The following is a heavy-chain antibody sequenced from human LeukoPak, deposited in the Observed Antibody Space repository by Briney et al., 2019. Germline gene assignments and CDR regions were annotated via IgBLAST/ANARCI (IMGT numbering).Heavy chain of an antibody. J-gene: IGHJ6*02. CDR3: ARDTGGMHSSSWYGDYYYYGMDV. V-gene: IGHV4-39*07. CDR2: IYYSGST. D-gene: IGHD6-13*01. Sequence: PSETLSLTCTVSGGSISSSSYYWGWIRQPPGKGLEWIGSIYYSGSTYYNPSLKSRVTISVDTSKNQFSLKLSSVTAADTAVYYCARDTGGMHSSSWYGDYYYYGMDVWGQGTTVTVSS. CDR1: GGSISSSSYY.